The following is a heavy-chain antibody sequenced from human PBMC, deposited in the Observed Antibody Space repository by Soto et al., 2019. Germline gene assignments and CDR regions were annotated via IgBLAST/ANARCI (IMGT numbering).Heavy chain of an antibody. CDR3: AGGGHAGAGIYYLGD. CDR2: IKGDGSIK. D-gene: IGHD3-10*01. CDR1: GISFSTYW. J-gene: IGHJ4*02. V-gene: IGHV3-74*01. Sequence: EVQLVESGGGLVQSGGSLRLSCTASGISFSTYWMHWVRQAPGKGLVWISRIKGDGSIKNYAASVRGRFTISRDNAKNILYFQLNSLRDEDTAVYYCAGGGHAGAGIYYLGDWGQGTLVTVSS.